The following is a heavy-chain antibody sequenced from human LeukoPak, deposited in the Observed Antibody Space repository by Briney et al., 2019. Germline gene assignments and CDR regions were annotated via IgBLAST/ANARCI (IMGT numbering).Heavy chain of an antibody. J-gene: IGHJ6*02. V-gene: IGHV1-69*02. CDR2: IIPILGIA. D-gene: IGHD2-21*02. CDR3: AREGGYCGGDCYSQSYYYYYGMDV. CDR1: GGTFSSFT. Sequence: SVKVSCKASGGTFSSFTISWVRQAPGQGLEWMGRIIPILGIANYAQKFQGRVTITADKSTSTAYMELRSLRSDDTAVYYCAREGGYCGGDCYSQSYYYYYGMDVWGHGTTVTVSS.